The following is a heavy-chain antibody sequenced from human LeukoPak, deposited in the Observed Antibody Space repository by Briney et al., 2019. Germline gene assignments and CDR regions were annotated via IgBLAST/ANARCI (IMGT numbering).Heavy chain of an antibody. J-gene: IGHJ4*02. Sequence: AGGSLRLSCAASGFTFSDYYMSWIRQAPGKGLEWVSYISSSGSTIYYADSVKGRFTISRDNAKNSLYLQMNSMRAEDTGEYYCARVQLNHRIVLWFGELRDYFDYWGQGTLVTVSS. V-gene: IGHV3-11*01. CDR2: ISSSGSTI. CDR1: GFTFSDYY. D-gene: IGHD3-10*01. CDR3: ARVQLNHRIVLWFGELRDYFDY.